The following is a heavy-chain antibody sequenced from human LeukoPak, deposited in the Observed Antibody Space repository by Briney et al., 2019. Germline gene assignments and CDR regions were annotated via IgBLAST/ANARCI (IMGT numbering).Heavy chain of an antibody. CDR2: IYYSGST. J-gene: IGHJ4*02. Sequence: SETLSLTCTVSGGSISSSSYYWGWIRQPPGKGPEWIGSIYYSGSTYYNPSLKSRVTISVDTSKNQFSLKLSSVTAADTAVYYCAREDRGYSGYDPYYFDYWGQGTLVTVSS. D-gene: IGHD5-12*01. CDR1: GGSISSSSYY. V-gene: IGHV4-39*07. CDR3: AREDRGYSGYDPYYFDY.